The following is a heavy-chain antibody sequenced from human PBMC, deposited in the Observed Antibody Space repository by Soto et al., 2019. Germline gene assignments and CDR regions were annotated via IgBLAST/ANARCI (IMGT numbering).Heavy chain of an antibody. V-gene: IGHV4-39*01. J-gene: IGHJ4*02. CDR3: ARDYDILTGYLY. CDR2: IYYSGST. CDR1: GGSISSSSYY. D-gene: IGHD3-9*01. Sequence: QLQLQESGPGLVKPSETLSLTCTVSGGSISSSSYYWGWIRQPPGKGLEWIGSIYYSGSTYYNPSLKSRVTISVDTSKNQFSLKLSSVTAADTAVYYCARDYDILTGYLYWGQGTLVTVSS.